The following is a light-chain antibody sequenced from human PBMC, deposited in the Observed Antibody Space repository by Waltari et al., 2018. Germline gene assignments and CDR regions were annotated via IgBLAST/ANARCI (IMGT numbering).Light chain of an antibody. CDR1: HGINNN. CDR3: QQFESYPVT. CDR2: ATS. V-gene: IGKV1-16*01. Sequence: TCRASHGINNNLVWFQQKPGKAPKCLIYATSNLQSAVPSRFSGTGSGTDFTLTINSLQPEDSATYYCQQFESYPVTFGQGTRLEIK. J-gene: IGKJ5*01.